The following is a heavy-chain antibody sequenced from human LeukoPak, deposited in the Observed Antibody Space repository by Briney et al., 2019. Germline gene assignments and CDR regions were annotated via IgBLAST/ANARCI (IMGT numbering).Heavy chain of an antibody. D-gene: IGHD2/OR15-2a*01. V-gene: IGHV3-48*03. CDR3: ARGGGLAYLFNAFDI. J-gene: IGHJ3*02. CDR2: ISSSGSTI. CDR1: GFTFSTYE. Sequence: PGGSLRLSCAASGFTFSTYEMNWVRQAPGKGLEWVSYISSSGSTIDYADSVKGRFTISRDNAKNSLYLQMNSLRAEGTAVYYCARGGGLAYLFNAFDIWGQGTMVTVSS.